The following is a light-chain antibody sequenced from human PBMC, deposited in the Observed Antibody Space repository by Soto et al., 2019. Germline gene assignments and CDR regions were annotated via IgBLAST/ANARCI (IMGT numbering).Light chain of an antibody. V-gene: IGKV3-15*01. CDR2: GAS. CDR1: QSVSSN. Sequence: EIVMTQSPATLSVSPWERATLSCRASQSVSSNLAWYQQKPGQAPRLLIYGASTRATGIPARFSGSGSGTEFTLTISSLQPEDVATYYCQKCGIAPFSFGGGTKVDIK. CDR3: QKCGIAPFS. J-gene: IGKJ4*01.